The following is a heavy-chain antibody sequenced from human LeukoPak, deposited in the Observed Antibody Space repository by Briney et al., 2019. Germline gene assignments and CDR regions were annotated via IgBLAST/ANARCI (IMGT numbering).Heavy chain of an antibody. D-gene: IGHD4-11*01. J-gene: IGHJ6*02. CDR3: ARVHYSNYVVGYYYGMDV. CDR1: GYTFTGYY. V-gene: IGHV1-2*06. Sequence: ASVKVSCKASGYTFTGYYMHWVRQAPGQGLEWMGRINPNSGGTNYAQKFQGRVTMTRDTSTSTAYMELSRLRSDDTAVYYCARVHYSNYVVGYYYGMDVWGQGTTVTVSS. CDR2: INPNSGGT.